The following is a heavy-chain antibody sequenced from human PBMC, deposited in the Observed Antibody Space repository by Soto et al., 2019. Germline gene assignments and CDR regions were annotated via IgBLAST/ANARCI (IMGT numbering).Heavy chain of an antibody. CDR1: GYTXXXXX. V-gene: IGHV1-18*01. CDR3: ARSGAYCRSFTCLFDV. D-gene: IGHD2-15*01. Sequence: QVQLVQSGXEVKXXGXXXKVXCRTSGYTXXXXXIXXXXXXXXQGLEWMGWISAYNDDTNYAQKLQDRVTMTIDTXATXAXXXXXXXGSDDTAMYYCARSGAYCRSFTCLFDVWGQGTLVTVXS. CDR2: ISAYNDDT. J-gene: IGHJ4*02.